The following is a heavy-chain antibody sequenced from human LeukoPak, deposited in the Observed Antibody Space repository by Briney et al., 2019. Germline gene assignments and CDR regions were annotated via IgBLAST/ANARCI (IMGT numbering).Heavy chain of an antibody. CDR1: GFTFDDKA. CDR2: INWNGGST. Sequence: GGSLRLSCAASGFTFDDKARSGAPQPPGKGREWASGINWNGGSTGYADSVKGRFTISRDNAKNSLYLQMNSLRAEDTALYYCARRAVVPAAPFDYWGQGTLVTVSS. D-gene: IGHD2-2*01. CDR3: ARRAVVPAAPFDY. V-gene: IGHV3-20*04. J-gene: IGHJ4*02.